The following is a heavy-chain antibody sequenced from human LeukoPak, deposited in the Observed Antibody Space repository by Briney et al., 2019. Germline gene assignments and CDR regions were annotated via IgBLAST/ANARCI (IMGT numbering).Heavy chain of an antibody. V-gene: IGHV3-66*01. CDR1: GFTVSSNY. CDR3: ARSQVVSVRTFTSGFDY. CDR2: IYSGGST. Sequence: GGSLRLSCAASGFTVSSNYMTWVRQAPGKGLEWVSVIYSGGSTYYADSVKGRFTISRDNSKNTLYLQMNSLRAEDTAVYYCARSQVVSVRTFTSGFDYWGQGTLVTVSS. D-gene: IGHD4-17*01. J-gene: IGHJ4*02.